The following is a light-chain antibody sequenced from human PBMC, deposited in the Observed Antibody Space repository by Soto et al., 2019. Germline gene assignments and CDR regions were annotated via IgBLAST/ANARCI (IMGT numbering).Light chain of an antibody. Sequence: ETVMTQSPATLSVSPGERATLSCRASQSVSSKLAWYQQKPGQAPRLIIYDASTRATGIPARFSGSGSETEFTLTISSLQSEDFAVYYCQQYSNWPPWTFGQGTKVEIK. J-gene: IGKJ1*01. CDR3: QQYSNWPPWT. CDR1: QSVSSK. V-gene: IGKV3-15*01. CDR2: DAS.